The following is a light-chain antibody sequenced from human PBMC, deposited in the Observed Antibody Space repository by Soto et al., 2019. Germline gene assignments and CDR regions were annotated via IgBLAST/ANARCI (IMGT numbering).Light chain of an antibody. J-gene: IGLJ2*01. Sequence: QSALTQPPSASGSPGQSVAISCTGTSSDVGGYNYVSWNQQHPGKAPKLMIYEVSKRPSGVPDRFSGSKSGNTASLTVSGLQAEDEAYYYCSSYGGSNNLIFGGGTKLTVL. CDR3: SSYGGSNNLI. V-gene: IGLV2-8*01. CDR2: EVS. CDR1: SSDVGGYNY.